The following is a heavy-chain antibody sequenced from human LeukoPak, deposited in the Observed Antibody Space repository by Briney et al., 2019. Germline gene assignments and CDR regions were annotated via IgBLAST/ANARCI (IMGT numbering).Heavy chain of an antibody. CDR2: ISGSGGDT. CDR1: GFTFRSYA. D-gene: IGHD3-10*01. CDR3: AKARGFGVIPFDY. V-gene: IGHV3-23*01. J-gene: IGHJ4*02. Sequence: SGGSLRLSCAASGFTFRSYAMSWVRQAPGKGLEWVSAISGSGGDTYYADSVKGRFTISRDNSENTLYLQMNSLRAEDTAVYYCAKARGFGVIPFDYWGQGTLVTVSS.